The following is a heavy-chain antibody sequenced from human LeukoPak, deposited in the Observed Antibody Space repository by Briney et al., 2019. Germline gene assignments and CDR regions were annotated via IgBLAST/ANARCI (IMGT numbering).Heavy chain of an antibody. CDR1: GYTFTSYY. J-gene: IGHJ5*02. V-gene: IGHV1-46*01. Sequence: ASVKVSCKASGYTFTSYYMHWVRQAPGQGLEWMGIINPSGGSTSYAQKFQGRVTMTRDTSTGTVYMELSSLRSEDTAVYYCARDLAGYCSSTSCYAKSWFDPWGQGTLVTVSS. D-gene: IGHD2-2*03. CDR2: INPSGGST. CDR3: ARDLAGYCSSTSCYAKSWFDP.